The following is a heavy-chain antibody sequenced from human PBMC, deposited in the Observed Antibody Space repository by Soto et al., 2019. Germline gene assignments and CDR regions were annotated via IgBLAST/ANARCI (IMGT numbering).Heavy chain of an antibody. Sequence: SETLSLTCTVSGGSISSYYWSWIRQPPGKGLEWIGYIYYSGSTNYNPSLKSRVTISVDTSKNQFSLKLSSVTAADTAVYYCASKMGSSSWLDAFDIWGQGTMVTVSS. V-gene: IGHV4-59*08. D-gene: IGHD6-13*01. CDR1: GGSISSYY. CDR3: ASKMGSSSWLDAFDI. J-gene: IGHJ3*02. CDR2: IYYSGST.